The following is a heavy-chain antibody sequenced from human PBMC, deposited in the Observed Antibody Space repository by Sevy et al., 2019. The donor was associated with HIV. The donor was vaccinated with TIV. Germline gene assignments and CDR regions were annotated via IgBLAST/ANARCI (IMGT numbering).Heavy chain of an antibody. Sequence: GGSLRLSCEASGFYFSNFWMHWVRQIPGKGLEWVSRIDKDGTGTIYADSVKGRFTVSRDNSKRTVFLQMDSLRVDDTAVYHCARDSYSSVGSDDGWFDPLGQGVLVTVSS. CDR1: GFYFSNFW. D-gene: IGHD6-19*01. CDR2: IDKDGTGT. J-gene: IGHJ5*02. V-gene: IGHV3-74*01. CDR3: ARDSYSSVGSDDGWFDP.